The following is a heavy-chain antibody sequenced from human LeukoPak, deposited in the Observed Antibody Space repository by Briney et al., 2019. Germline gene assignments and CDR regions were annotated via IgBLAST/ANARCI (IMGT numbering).Heavy chain of an antibody. V-gene: IGHV1-46*01. CDR2: INPSGGST. CDR3: ARSLNDYVWGSYRPDAFDI. D-gene: IGHD3-16*02. J-gene: IGHJ3*02. CDR1: GYTFTSYY. Sequence: ASVKVSCKASGYTFTSYYMHWVRQAPGQGLEWMGIINPSGGSTSYAQKFQGRVTMTRDMSTSTVYMELGSLRSDDTAVYYCARSLNDYVWGSYRPDAFDIWGQGTMVTVSS.